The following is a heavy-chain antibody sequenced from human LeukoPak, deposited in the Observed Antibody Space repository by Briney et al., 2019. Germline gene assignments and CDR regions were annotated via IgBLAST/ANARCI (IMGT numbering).Heavy chain of an antibody. Sequence: GGSLRLSCAASGFTVSYNYMSWVCQAPGKGLEWGSVIYSGGSTDYPDSVTGRCTISRDNSKNTLYLQMNSLRAEDTAVYYCARGGSGRSFDYWGQGTLVTVSS. D-gene: IGHD3-10*01. J-gene: IGHJ4*02. V-gene: IGHV3-66*01. CDR1: GFTVSYNY. CDR3: ARGGSGRSFDY. CDR2: IYSGGST.